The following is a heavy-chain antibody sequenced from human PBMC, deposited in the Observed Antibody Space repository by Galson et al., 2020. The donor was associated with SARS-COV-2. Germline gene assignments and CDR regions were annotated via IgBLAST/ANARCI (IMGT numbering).Heavy chain of an antibody. CDR3: ARIWDSNWYFDL. V-gene: IGHV3-30*04. CDR1: GFTFSTYA. CDR2: ISYDGSNK. Sequence: GGSLRLSCAASGFTFSTYAMHWVRQAPDKGLEWVAVISYDGSNKYYADSVKGRFTISRGNSKNTVYLQMSSLRAEDTSVYYCARIWDSNWYFDLWGRGTLVTVSS. J-gene: IGHJ2*01. D-gene: IGHD6-13*01.